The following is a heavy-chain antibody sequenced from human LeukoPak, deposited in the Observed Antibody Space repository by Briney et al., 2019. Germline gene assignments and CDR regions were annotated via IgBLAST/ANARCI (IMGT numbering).Heavy chain of an antibody. V-gene: IGHV4-34*01. J-gene: IGHJ6*03. CDR1: GGSFSGYY. Sequence: SETLSLTCAVYGGSFSGYYWSWIRQPPGKGLEWIGEINHSGSTNYNPSLKSRVTISVDTSKNQFSLKLSSVTAADTAVYYCARAKYCSSTSCYLSYYYYYYMDVWGKGTTVTVSS. D-gene: IGHD2-2*01. CDR2: INHSGST. CDR3: ARAKYCSSTSCYLSYYYYYYMDV.